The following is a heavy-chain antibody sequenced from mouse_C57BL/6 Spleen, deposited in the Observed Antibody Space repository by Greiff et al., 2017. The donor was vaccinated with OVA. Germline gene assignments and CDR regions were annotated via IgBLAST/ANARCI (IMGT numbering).Heavy chain of an antibody. D-gene: IGHD3-2*02. V-gene: IGHV5-4*03. CDR3: ARVRDSSGLGDY. Sequence: DVKLVESGGGLVKPGGSLKLSCAASGFTFSSYAMSWVRQTPEKRLEWVATISDGGSYTYYPDNVKGRFTISRDNAKNNLYLQMSHLKSEDTAMYYGARVRDSSGLGDYWGQGTTLTVSS. CDR2: ISDGGSYT. CDR1: GFTFSSYA. J-gene: IGHJ2*01.